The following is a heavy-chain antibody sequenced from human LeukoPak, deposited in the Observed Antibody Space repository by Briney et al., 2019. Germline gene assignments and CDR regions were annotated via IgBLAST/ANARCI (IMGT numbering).Heavy chain of an antibody. J-gene: IGHJ6*02. D-gene: IGHD3-3*01. CDR2: MNPNSGNT. CDR3: ASRTSYYGFWSGYYQHYYGMDV. Sequence: ASVKVSCKASGYTFTSYDINWVRQATGQGLEWMGWMNPNSGNTGYAQKFQGRVTMTRNTSISTAYMELSSLRSEDTAVYYCASRTSYYGFWSGYYQHYYGMDVWGQGTTVTVSS. CDR1: GYTFTSYD. V-gene: IGHV1-8*01.